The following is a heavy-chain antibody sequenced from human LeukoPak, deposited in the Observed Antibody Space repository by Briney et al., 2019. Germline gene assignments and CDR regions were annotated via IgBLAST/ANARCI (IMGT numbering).Heavy chain of an antibody. V-gene: IGHV4-30-4*01. CDR1: GGSISSGDYY. Sequence: PSETLSLTCTVSGGSISSGDYYWSWIRQPPGKVLEWIGYIYYSGSTYYNPSLKSRVTISVDTSKNQFSLKLSSVTAADTAVYYCARGNGYYGSGSYYAWGQGTLVTVSS. J-gene: IGHJ5*02. CDR3: ARGNGYYGSGSYYA. CDR2: IYYSGST. D-gene: IGHD3-10*01.